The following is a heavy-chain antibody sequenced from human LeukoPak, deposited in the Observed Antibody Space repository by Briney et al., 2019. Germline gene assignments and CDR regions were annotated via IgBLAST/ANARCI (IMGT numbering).Heavy chain of an antibody. CDR2: IYYSGST. CDR3: ARDTEMALYY. V-gene: IGHV4-59*01. CDR1: GGSISTYY. Sequence: PSETLSLTCTVSGGSISTYYWSWIRQPPGKGLEWIGYIYYSGSTNYNPSLKSRVTISVDTSNNQFSLRLSSVTAADTAVYYCARDTEMALYYWGQGTLVTVSS. J-gene: IGHJ4*02. D-gene: IGHD5-24*01.